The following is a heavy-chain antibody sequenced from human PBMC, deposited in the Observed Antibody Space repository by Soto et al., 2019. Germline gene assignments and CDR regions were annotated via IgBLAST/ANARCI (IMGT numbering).Heavy chain of an antibody. CDR2: VWFDGSKK. Sequence: QEQLVETGGGVVQSGRSLRLSCVASGFTFSEYNMHWVRQAPGKGLEWVAVVWFDGSKKYYAGPVQGRFTISRDNSRXXXYLQLDGLRAEDTAVYHCARDLYSPYPSDAFNVWGQGTSVTVSS. CDR1: GFTFSEYN. V-gene: IGHV3-33*01. CDR3: ARDLYSPYPSDAFNV. J-gene: IGHJ3*01. D-gene: IGHD2-21*01.